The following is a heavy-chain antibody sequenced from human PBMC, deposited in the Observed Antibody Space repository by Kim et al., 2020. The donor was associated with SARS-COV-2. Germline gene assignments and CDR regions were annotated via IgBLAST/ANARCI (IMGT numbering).Heavy chain of an antibody. Sequence: SETLSLTCTVSGGSISSGSYYWSWIRQPAGKGLEWIGRIYTSGSTNYNPSLKSRVTISVDTSKNQFSLKLSSVTAADTAVYYCARDKTDYYGMDVWGQGTTVTVSS. CDR3: ARDKTDYYGMDV. J-gene: IGHJ6*02. CDR2: IYTSGST. CDR1: GGSISSGSYY. V-gene: IGHV4-61*02.